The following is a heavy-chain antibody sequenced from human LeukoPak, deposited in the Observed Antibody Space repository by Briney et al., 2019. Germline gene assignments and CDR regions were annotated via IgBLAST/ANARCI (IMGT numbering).Heavy chain of an antibody. CDR3: VSRRGYDYDSVGYTDN. D-gene: IGHD2-2*02. V-gene: IGHV3-66*01. J-gene: IGHJ4*02. CDR1: GLSVSSNH. CDR2: VYSRGKT. Sequence: PGGSLRLSCAASGLSVSSNHMSWVREAPGKGLEWVSVVYSRGKTDYAGSVRGRFTMSTDTSKNTLFLQMNALRTEDTAVYYCVSRRGYDYDSVGYTDNWGQGTLATVSS.